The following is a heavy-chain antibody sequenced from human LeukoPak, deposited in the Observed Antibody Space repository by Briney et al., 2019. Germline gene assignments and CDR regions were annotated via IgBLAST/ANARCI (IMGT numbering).Heavy chain of an antibody. CDR2: ISGSGGST. V-gene: IGHV3-23*01. D-gene: IGHD5-24*01. CDR3: AKSGYNRFDY. Sequence: GGSLRLSCAASGFTFSNSAMSWVRQAPGKGLEWVSTISGSGGSTYYADSVRGRFTISRDNSKSTLHLQINSLRAEDTAVYYCAKSGYNRFDYWGQGTLVTVSS. J-gene: IGHJ4*02. CDR1: GFTFSNSA.